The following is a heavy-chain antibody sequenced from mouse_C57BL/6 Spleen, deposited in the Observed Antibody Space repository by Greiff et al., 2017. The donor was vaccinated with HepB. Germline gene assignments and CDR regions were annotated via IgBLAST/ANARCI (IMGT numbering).Heavy chain of an antibody. CDR3: ARYYSNYDAMDY. CDR2: INPSTGGT. J-gene: IGHJ4*01. CDR1: GYSFTGYY. V-gene: IGHV1-42*01. Sequence: VQLKESGPELVKPGASVKISCKASGYSFTGYYMNWVKQSPEKSLEWIGEINPSTGGTTYNQKFKAKATLTVDKSSSTAYMQLKSLTSEDSAVYYCARYYSNYDAMDYWGQGTSVTVSS. D-gene: IGHD2-5*01.